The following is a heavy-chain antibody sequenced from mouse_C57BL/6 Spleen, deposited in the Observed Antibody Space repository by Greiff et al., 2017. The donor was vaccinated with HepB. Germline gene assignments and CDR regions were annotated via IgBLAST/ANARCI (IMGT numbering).Heavy chain of an antibody. J-gene: IGHJ2*01. Sequence: QVQLQQSGPELVKPGASVKISCKASGYAFSSSWMNWVKQRPGQGLEWIGRIYPGDGDTNYNGKFKGKATLTADKSSSTAYMQLSSLTSEDPAVFFGARVGGNYNFDYGGQGTTLTVPS. CDR3: ARVGGNYNFDY. CDR1: GYAFSSSW. V-gene: IGHV1-82*01. CDR2: IYPGDGDT. D-gene: IGHD2-1*01.